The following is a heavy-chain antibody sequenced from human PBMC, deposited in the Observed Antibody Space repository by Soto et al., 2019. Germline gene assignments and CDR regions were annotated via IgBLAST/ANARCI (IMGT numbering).Heavy chain of an antibody. J-gene: IGHJ3*02. Sequence: SETPSLTCTVSGGSISSSSYYWGWIRQPPGKGLEWIGSIYYSGSTYYNPSLKSRVTISVDTSKNQFSLKLSSVTAADTAVYYCARAPGYIVVVTAAFDIWGQGTMVTVSS. V-gene: IGHV4-39*07. CDR3: ARAPGYIVVVTAAFDI. CDR1: GGSISSSSYY. D-gene: IGHD2-21*02. CDR2: IYYSGST.